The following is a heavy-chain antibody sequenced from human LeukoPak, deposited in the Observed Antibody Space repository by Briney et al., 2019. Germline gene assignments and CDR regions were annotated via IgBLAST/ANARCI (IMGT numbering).Heavy chain of an antibody. J-gene: IGHJ6*04. CDR2: IKQDGSEK. CDR1: GFSFSNYW. D-gene: IGHD3-10*01. V-gene: IGHV3-7*01. Sequence: GGSLRLSCAASGFSFSNYWMSWVRQAPGKGLEWVANIKQDGSEKYYVDSVKGRFTISRDNAKNSLYLQMNSLRAEDTAVYYCARDFGNGPEEDWGKGTTVTVSS. CDR3: ARDFGNGPEED.